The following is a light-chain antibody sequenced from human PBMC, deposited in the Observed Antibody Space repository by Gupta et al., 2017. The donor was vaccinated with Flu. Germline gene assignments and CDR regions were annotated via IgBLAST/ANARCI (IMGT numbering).Light chain of an antibody. CDR3: QQRSNWPPWT. V-gene: IGKV3-11*01. CDR1: QSVSSY. J-gene: IGKJ1*01. CDR2: DAS. Sequence: EIVLTHSPATLSLSPGERATLSCRASQSVSSYLAWYQQKPGQAPRLLIYDASNRATGIPARFSGRGSGTDFTLTISSREPEDFAVYYCQQRSNWPPWTFGQGTKVEIK.